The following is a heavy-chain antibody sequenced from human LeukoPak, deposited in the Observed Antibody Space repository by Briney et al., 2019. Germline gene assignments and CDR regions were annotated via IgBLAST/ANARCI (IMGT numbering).Heavy chain of an antibody. CDR3: TRGKGDQGWY. V-gene: IGHV3-15*01. CDR2: IKSNTNGGTT. J-gene: IGHJ4*02. D-gene: IGHD2-15*01. CDR1: GFTFSDAW. Sequence: GGSLRLSCVGSGFTFSDAWMAWVRQTPGKGLEWVGHIKSNTNGGTTDYAAPVKGRFTISRDDSRKTLYLQMNSLKTEDTAVYYCTRGKGDQGWYWGQGTLVTVSS.